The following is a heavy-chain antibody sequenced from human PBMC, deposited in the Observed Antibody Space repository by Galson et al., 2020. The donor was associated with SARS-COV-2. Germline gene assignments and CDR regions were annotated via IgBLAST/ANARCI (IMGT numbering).Heavy chain of an antibody. D-gene: IGHD2-15*01. CDR1: GFTFSDHH. CDR2: MSSSDNTK. Sequence: GESLKISCAASGFTFSDHHMSWIRQAPGKGLEWVSYMSSSDNTKYYADAVKGRFTVSRDNAKNSLYLQMNSLRVEDTAVYYCARDRYCSGGSGYVHWFDLWGPGALVTVSS. J-gene: IGHJ5*02. CDR3: ARDRYCSGGSGYVHWFDL. V-gene: IGHV3-11*01.